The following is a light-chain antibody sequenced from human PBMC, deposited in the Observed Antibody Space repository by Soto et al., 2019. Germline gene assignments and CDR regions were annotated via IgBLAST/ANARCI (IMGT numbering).Light chain of an antibody. CDR1: SSNTGAGYD. CDR2: GNS. Sequence: QSVLTQPPSVSGAPGQRVTISCTGSSSNTGAGYDVHWYQQLPGTAPKLLIYGNSNRPSGVPDRFSGSKSGTSAFLAITGLQAEDEADYYCQSYDSSLSALFGGGTKLTVL. CDR3: QSYDSSLSAL. V-gene: IGLV1-40*01. J-gene: IGLJ3*02.